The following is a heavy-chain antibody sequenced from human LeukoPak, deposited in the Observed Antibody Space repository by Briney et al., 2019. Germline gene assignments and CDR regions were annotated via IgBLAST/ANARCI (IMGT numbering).Heavy chain of an antibody. J-gene: IGHJ4*02. Sequence: SVKVSCKVSGGTFSSYPISWVRQAPGQGLEWMGEITPIFGEAQNAEKFQGRVTITADEPTSTVYMELTSLRLDDTAMYYCARTLPYDILTGPPDNFDYWGQGTLVTVSS. CDR2: ITPIFGEA. V-gene: IGHV1-69*13. D-gene: IGHD3-9*01. CDR3: ARTLPYDILTGPPDNFDY. CDR1: GGTFSSYP.